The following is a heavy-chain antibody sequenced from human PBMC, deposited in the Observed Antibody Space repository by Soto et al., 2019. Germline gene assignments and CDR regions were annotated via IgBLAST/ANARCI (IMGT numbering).Heavy chain of an antibody. CDR1: GFTFSSYG. D-gene: IGHD6-19*01. J-gene: IGHJ6*02. CDR3: ARDHRIAVAGSLGNYGMDV. CDR2: IWYDGSNK. Sequence: GGSLRLSCAASGFTFSSYGMHWVRQAPGKGLEWVAVIWYDGSNKYYADSVKGRFTISRDNSKNTLYLQMNSLRAEDTAVYYCARDHRIAVAGSLGNYGMDVWGQGTTVTVSS. V-gene: IGHV3-33*01.